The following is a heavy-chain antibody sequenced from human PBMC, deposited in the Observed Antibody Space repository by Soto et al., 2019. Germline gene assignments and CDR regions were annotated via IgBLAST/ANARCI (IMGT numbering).Heavy chain of an antibody. V-gene: IGHV4-39*01. CDR1: GGSITSGNYY. J-gene: IGHJ6*02. CDR2: VYFSGDT. Sequence: QLQLQESGPGLVRPSETLSLTCTVSGGSITSGNYYWGWIRQPPGRGLEWIGSVYFSGDTYYNPSLKGRVTISVDASKNQFSLRLSSVTAADTAVYYCARQGPFYYGMDVWGQGTTVTVSS. CDR3: ARQGPFYYGMDV.